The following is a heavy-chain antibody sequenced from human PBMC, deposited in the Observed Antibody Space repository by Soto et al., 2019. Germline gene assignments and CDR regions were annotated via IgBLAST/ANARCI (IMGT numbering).Heavy chain of an antibody. CDR1: GGTFSSYT. J-gene: IGHJ6*03. Sequence: ASVKVSCKASGGTFSSYTISWVRQAPGQGLEWMGRIIPILGIANYAQKFQGRVTITADKSTSTAYMELSSLRSEDTAVYYCARVPSRVPAAVQSAGRYYYYYMDVWGKGTTVNVSS. CDR2: IIPILGIA. CDR3: ARVPSRVPAAVQSAGRYYYYYMDV. V-gene: IGHV1-69*02. D-gene: IGHD2-2*02.